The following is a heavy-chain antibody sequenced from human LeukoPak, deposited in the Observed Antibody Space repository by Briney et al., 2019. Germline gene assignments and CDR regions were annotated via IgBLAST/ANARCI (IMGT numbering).Heavy chain of an antibody. V-gene: IGHV4-59*08. Sequence: SETLSLTCTVSGGSISAYYWSWIRQPPGKGLDWIGYIFHSGSTNYKPSLKSRVTISQDTSMNQFSLRLSSVTAADTAVYYCARLGGPPYSARHYCYGMDVWGQGTTVTVSS. CDR1: GGSISAYY. CDR2: IFHSGST. D-gene: IGHD3-16*01. J-gene: IGHJ6*02. CDR3: ARLGGPPYSARHYCYGMDV.